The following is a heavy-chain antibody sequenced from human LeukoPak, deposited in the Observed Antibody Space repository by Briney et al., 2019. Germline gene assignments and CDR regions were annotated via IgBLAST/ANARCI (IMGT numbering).Heavy chain of an antibody. CDR1: GFSFSSYT. CDR3: ARVAVAGTAEFDY. V-gene: IGHV3-30*04. D-gene: IGHD6-19*01. J-gene: IGHJ4*02. Sequence: PGGSLRLSCAASGFSFSSYTMHWVRQAPGKGLEWVALISYDGSNKYYADSVKGRFTISRDNSKNTLYLQMNSLRVEDTAVYYCARVAVAGTAEFDYWGQGTLVTVSS. CDR2: ISYDGSNK.